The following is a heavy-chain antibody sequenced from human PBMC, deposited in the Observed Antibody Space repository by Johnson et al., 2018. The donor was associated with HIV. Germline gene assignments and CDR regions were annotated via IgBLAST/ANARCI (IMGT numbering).Heavy chain of an antibody. CDR2: ISSSGSTI. J-gene: IGHJ3*01. V-gene: IGHV3-11*01. Sequence: VQLVESGGGLVKPGGSLRLSCAASGFSFSDYYMSWIRQAPGKGPEWVSYISSSGSTIYYADSVKGRFTISRDNAKNSLYLQMNSLKSDDTAMYYCATERGVSEWLRRPFDAFDVWGQGTMVTVSS. CDR1: GFSFSDYY. D-gene: IGHD3-3*01. CDR3: ATERGVSEWLRRPFDAFDV.